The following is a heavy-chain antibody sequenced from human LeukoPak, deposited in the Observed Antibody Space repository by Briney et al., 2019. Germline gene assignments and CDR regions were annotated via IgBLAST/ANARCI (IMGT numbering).Heavy chain of an antibody. CDR2: IYYSGST. V-gene: IGHV4-59*01. CDR3: ARSLRGYNGPFDY. Sequence: SETLSFTCTVSGGSISSYYWSWIRQPPGKGLEWIGYIYYSGSTNYNPSLKSRVTISVDTSKNQFSLKLSSVTAADTAVYYCARSLRGYNGPFDYWGQGTLVTVSS. J-gene: IGHJ4*02. D-gene: IGHD5-12*01. CDR1: GGSISSYY.